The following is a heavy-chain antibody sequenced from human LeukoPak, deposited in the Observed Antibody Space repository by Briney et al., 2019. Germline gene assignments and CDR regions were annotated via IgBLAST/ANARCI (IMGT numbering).Heavy chain of an antibody. CDR1: GGSISSGDYY. CDR3: ARVPAAMAAFDAFDI. CDR2: IYYSGST. Sequence: SQTLSLTCTVSGGSISSGDYYWSWIRQPPGKGLEWIGYIYYSGSTYYNPSLKSRVTISVDTSKNQFSLKLSSVTAADTAVYYCARVPAAMAAFDAFDIWGQGTMVTVSS. V-gene: IGHV4-30-4*08. J-gene: IGHJ3*02. D-gene: IGHD2-2*01.